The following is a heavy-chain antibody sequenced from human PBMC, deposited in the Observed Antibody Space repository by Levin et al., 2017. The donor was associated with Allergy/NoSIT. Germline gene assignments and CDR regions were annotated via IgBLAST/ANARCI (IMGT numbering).Heavy chain of an antibody. V-gene: IGHV1-69*02. CDR3: ARVTAGHSGWNYYYYGMDV. D-gene: IGHD6-19*01. CDR2: IIPILGIA. Sequence: SVKVSCKASGGTFSSYTISWVRQAPGQGLEWMGRIIPILGIANYAQKFQGRVTITADKSTSTAYMELSSLRSEDTAVYYCARVTAGHSGWNYYYYGMDVWGQGTTVTVSS. J-gene: IGHJ6*02. CDR1: GGTFSSYT.